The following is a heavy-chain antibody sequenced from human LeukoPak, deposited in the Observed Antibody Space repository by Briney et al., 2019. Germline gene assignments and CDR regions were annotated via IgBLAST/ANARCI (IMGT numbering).Heavy chain of an antibody. V-gene: IGHV3-23*01. Sequence: PGGSLRLSCAASGFTFSSYAMSWVCQAPGKGLEWVSAISGSGGSTYYADSVKGRYTISRDNSKNTLYLQMNSLRAEDTAVYYCALSEGDTAMVVDYWGQGTLVTVSS. D-gene: IGHD5-18*01. CDR3: ALSEGDTAMVVDY. CDR1: GFTFSSYA. CDR2: ISGSGGST. J-gene: IGHJ4*02.